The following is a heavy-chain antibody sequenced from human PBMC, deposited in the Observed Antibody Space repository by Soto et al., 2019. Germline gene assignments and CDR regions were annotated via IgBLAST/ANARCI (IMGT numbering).Heavy chain of an antibody. CDR3: ARGTYCGGDCYPPSYYYYYMDV. CDR2: INHSGST. D-gene: IGHD2-21*01. V-gene: IGHV4-34*01. Sequence: SETLSLTCAVYGGSFSGYYWSWIRQPPGKGLEWIGEINHSGSTNYNPSLKSRVTISVDTSKNQFSLKLSSVTAADTAVYYCARGTYCGGDCYPPSYYYYYMDVWGKGTTVTVSS. CDR1: GGSFSGYY. J-gene: IGHJ6*03.